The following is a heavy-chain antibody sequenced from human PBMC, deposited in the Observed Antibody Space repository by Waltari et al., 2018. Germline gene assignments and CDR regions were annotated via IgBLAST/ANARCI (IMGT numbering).Heavy chain of an antibody. D-gene: IGHD3-22*01. Sequence: EVQLVESGGGLVQPGGSLRLYCAAPGFTFITSWMPWVRQAPGKGLVWVSRINSDGSGTIYADSVKGRFTISRDNAKNTLYLQLNSLRVEDTAVYYCAREPSPDSSGYFYYYMDVWGKGTTVTVSS. CDR2: INSDGSGT. J-gene: IGHJ6*03. CDR1: GFTFITSW. V-gene: IGHV3-74*01. CDR3: AREPSPDSSGYFYYYMDV.